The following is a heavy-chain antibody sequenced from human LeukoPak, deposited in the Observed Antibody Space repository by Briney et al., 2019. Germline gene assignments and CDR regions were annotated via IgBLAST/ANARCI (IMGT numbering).Heavy chain of an antibody. Sequence: GGSLRLSCAASGFTFSSYAMHWVRQAPGKGLEWVAVISYDGSNKYYADSVKGRFTISRDNSKNTLCLQMNSLRAEDTAVYYCARDPQTDSFDYWGQGTLVTVSS. J-gene: IGHJ4*02. CDR3: ARDPQTDSFDY. CDR2: ISYDGSNK. V-gene: IGHV3-30*04. CDR1: GFTFSSYA. D-gene: IGHD1-14*01.